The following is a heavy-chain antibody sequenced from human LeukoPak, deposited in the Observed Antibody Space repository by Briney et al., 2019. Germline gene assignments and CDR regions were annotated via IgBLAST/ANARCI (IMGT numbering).Heavy chain of an antibody. Sequence: GGSLRLSCAASGFTFSAYSMNWVRQAPGKGLEWVSSISGSGIYIYYADSVKGRFTISRHNAKNSLYLQMNSLRAEDTAVYYCARDRFGDWYFDLWGRGTLVTVSS. CDR1: GFTFSAYS. V-gene: IGHV3-21*01. CDR2: ISGSGIYI. CDR3: ARDRFGDWYFDL. D-gene: IGHD3-16*01. J-gene: IGHJ2*01.